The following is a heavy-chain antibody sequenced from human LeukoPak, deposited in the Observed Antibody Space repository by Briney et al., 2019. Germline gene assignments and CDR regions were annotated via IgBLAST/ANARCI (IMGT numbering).Heavy chain of an antibody. V-gene: IGHV4-59*12. J-gene: IGHJ5*02. CDR1: GGSISSYY. CDR3: ARSTARRRFDP. D-gene: IGHD5/OR15-5a*01. Sequence: SETLSLTCTVSGGSISSYYWSWIRQPPGKGLEWIGYIYYTGSTNYNPSLKTRVTMSVDTSKKQFSLKLSSVTAADTAVYYCARSTARRRFDPWGQGTLVTVSS. CDR2: IYYTGST.